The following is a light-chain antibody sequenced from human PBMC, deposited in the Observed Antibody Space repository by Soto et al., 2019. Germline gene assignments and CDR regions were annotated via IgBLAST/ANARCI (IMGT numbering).Light chain of an antibody. CDR3: NSYTTGTTWV. Sequence: QSALTQPASVSGSPGQSITISCTGTTSDVGRYNYVYWHQQHPGKAPKLLIFDVSNRPSGVSDRFSGSKSGNTASLTISGLQAEDEADYYCNSYTTGTTWVFGGGTKLTVL. V-gene: IGLV2-14*01. J-gene: IGLJ3*02. CDR1: TSDVGRYNY. CDR2: DVS.